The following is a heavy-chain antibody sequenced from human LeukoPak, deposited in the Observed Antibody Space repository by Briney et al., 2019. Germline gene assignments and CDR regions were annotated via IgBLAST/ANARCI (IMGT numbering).Heavy chain of an antibody. V-gene: IGHV3-23*01. CDR2: INSGGYT. CDR1: GFTFSTYG. D-gene: IGHD4-17*01. CDR3: VKVSSTVSSLNWFDP. J-gene: IGHJ5*02. Sequence: PGGSLRLSCAASGFTFSTYGMSWVRQAPGKGLEWVSGINSGGYTYYAESVKGRFTISRDNSKDTLFLQMNSLRVEDTAVYYCVKVSSTVSSLNWFDPWGQGTLVTVSS.